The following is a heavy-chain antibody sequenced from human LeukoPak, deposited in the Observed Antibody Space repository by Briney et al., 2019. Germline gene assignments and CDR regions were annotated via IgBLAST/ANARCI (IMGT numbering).Heavy chain of an antibody. CDR2: ISSSSTYI. J-gene: IGHJ6*03. D-gene: IGHD1-26*01. CDR3: ARGLGGSNFGYYYYYLDV. V-gene: IGHV3-21*01. CDR1: GFTFSSYA. Sequence: GGSLRLSCAASGFTFSSYAMSWVRQAPGKGLEWVSSISSSSTYISYANSVKGRFTISRDSAKNSLYLQMNSLRAEDTAVYDCARGLGGSNFGYYYYYLDVWGKGTTVTVSS.